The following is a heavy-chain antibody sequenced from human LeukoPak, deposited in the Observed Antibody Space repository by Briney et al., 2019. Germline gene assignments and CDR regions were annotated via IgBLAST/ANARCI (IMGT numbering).Heavy chain of an antibody. Sequence: SETLSLTCAVYGGSFGGYYWSWIRQPPGKGLEWIGEINHSGSTNYNPSLKSRVTISVDTSKNQFSLKLSSVTAADTAVCYCARGGHYYYMDVWGKGTTVTVSS. V-gene: IGHV4-34*01. J-gene: IGHJ6*03. CDR3: ARGGHYYYMDV. CDR1: GGSFGGYY. CDR2: INHSGST.